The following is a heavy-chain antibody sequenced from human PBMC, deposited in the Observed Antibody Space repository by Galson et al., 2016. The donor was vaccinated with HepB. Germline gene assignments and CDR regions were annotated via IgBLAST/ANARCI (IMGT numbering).Heavy chain of an antibody. V-gene: IGHV3-21*01. CDR2: ISGSDNDI. Sequence: SLRLSCAASGFIFSSFSMSWVRQAPGRELEWVASISGSDNDIKYADSVQGRFTISRDNAKNSLYLQMNSLRVEETALYYCARAAVFGYWGQGSRVTVSS. J-gene: IGHJ4*02. CDR1: GFIFSSFS. D-gene: IGHD2-15*01. CDR3: ARAAVFGY.